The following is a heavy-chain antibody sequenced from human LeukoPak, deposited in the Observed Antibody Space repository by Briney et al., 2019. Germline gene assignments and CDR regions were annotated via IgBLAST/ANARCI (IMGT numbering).Heavy chain of an antibody. V-gene: IGHV1-3*01. D-gene: IGHD3-3*01. CDR1: GYTFTSYT. J-gene: IGHJ4*02. CDR2: INAGNGNT. CDR3: ARGIITIFGVVITHPDY. Sequence: ASVYVSCTASGYTFTSYTMHWVRHAPGQRLEWIGWINAGNGNTRYSHEFQGRVTITRDTSATTAYMELSSLRSEDTAVYCCARGIITIFGVVITHPDYWGQGTLVTVSS.